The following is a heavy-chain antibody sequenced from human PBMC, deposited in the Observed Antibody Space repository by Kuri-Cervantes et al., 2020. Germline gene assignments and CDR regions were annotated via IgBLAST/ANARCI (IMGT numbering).Heavy chain of an antibody. Sequence: SETLSLTCAVSGGSISSGGYSWSWVRQPPGKGLEWIGYICHSGSTYYNPSLKSRVTISVDTSKNQFSLKLSSVTAADTAVYYCARRYYGSDAFDIWGQGTMVTVSS. CDR2: ICHSGST. D-gene: IGHD3-10*01. V-gene: IGHV4-30-2*03. J-gene: IGHJ3*02. CDR3: ARRYYGSDAFDI. CDR1: GGSISSGGYS.